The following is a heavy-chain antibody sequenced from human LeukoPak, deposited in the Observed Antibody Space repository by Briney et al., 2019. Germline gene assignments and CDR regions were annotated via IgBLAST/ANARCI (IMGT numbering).Heavy chain of an antibody. Sequence: GGSLRLPCAASGFTFDDYGMSWVRQGPGKGLEWVSGINWNGGSTSFADSAKGRFTISRDNAKNSLYLEMNSLRADDTALYYCVRRSSSWPYYFDFWGQGTLVTVSS. CDR3: VRRSSSWPYYFDF. CDR2: INWNGGST. J-gene: IGHJ4*02. CDR1: GFTFDDYG. D-gene: IGHD6-13*01. V-gene: IGHV3-20*04.